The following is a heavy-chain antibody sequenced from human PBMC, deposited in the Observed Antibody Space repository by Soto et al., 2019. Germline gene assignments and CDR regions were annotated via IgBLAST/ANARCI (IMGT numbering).Heavy chain of an antibody. V-gene: IGHV1-18*01. CDR3: ARHHGPTTPENWFDP. CDR1: GYTFFTYD. Sequence: ASVKVSCKASGYTFFTYDISWVRQAPGQGLEWMGWISTYSGDTKYAQKFQGRVTMTTDTSTTTAYLELRSLRSDDTAVYYCARHHGPTTPENWFDPWGQGTLVTVSS. J-gene: IGHJ5*02. CDR2: ISTYSGDT. D-gene: IGHD5-12*01.